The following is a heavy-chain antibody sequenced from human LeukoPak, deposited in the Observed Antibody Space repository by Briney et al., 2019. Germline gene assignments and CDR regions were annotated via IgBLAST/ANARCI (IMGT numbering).Heavy chain of an antibody. V-gene: IGHV4-39*07. Sequence: PSETLSLTCTVSGGSISSSAYYWGWIRQPPGKGLEWIGNIYYSGSTNYNPSLKSRVTISVDTSKNQFSLKLSSVTAADTAVYYCARMNRRLRASSPRGDYWGQGTLVTVSS. CDR3: ARMNRRLRASSPRGDY. CDR1: GGSISSSAYY. CDR2: IYYSGST. D-gene: IGHD4-17*01. J-gene: IGHJ4*02.